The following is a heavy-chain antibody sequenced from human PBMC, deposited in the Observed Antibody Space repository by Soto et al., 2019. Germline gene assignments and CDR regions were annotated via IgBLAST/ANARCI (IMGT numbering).Heavy chain of an antibody. V-gene: IGHV5-51*01. Sequence: GESLKISCKGSGYSFTSYWIGWVRQMPGKGLEWMGIIYPGDSDTRYSPSFQGQVTISADKSISTAYLQWSSLKASDTAMYYCARRGLAARLGDYYYGMDVWGQGTTVTVSS. CDR1: GYSFTSYW. J-gene: IGHJ6*02. D-gene: IGHD6-6*01. CDR3: ARRGLAARLGDYYYGMDV. CDR2: IYPGDSDT.